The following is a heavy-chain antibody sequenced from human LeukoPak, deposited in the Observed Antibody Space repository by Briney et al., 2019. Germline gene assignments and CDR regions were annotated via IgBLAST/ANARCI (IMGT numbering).Heavy chain of an antibody. CDR2: IYYKGRT. CDR3: ARFLAAAAGQDYYYYNGMDV. J-gene: IGHJ6*02. Sequence: SGALSLTCTVSGDSLNNNNYYWGWLRQPPGRGREWLGNIYYKGRTYYSPSRKSRDTISVDTSNNQSSLKLSSVPAADTAVYYCARFLAAAAGQDYYYYNGMDVWGQGTTVTVSS. V-gene: IGHV4-39*01. D-gene: IGHD6-13*01. CDR1: GDSLNNNNYY.